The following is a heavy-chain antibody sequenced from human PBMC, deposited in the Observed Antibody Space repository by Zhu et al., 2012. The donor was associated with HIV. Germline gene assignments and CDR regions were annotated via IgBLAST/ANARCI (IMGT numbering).Heavy chain of an antibody. Sequence: QVQLQESGPGLVKPSETLSLICTVSGGSISRSNYYWGWIRQPPGKGLEWIGSIYYSGGTFYNPSLKSRVTISMDTSKNQFSLKLSSVTAADTAVFYCASRYCSSSSCLYDYWGQGTLVPPSPQ. CDR3: ASRYCSSSSCLYDY. CDR2: IYYSGGT. CDR1: GGSISRSNYY. V-gene: IGHV4-39*01. D-gene: IGHD2-2*01. J-gene: IGHJ4*02.